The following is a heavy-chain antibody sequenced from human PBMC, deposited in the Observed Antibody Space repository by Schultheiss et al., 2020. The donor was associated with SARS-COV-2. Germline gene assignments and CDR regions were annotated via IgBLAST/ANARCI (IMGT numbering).Heavy chain of an antibody. CDR3: ARVDYFGSGGLFDP. D-gene: IGHD3-10*01. CDR2: IYYSGTT. CDR1: GGSMSDYY. J-gene: IGHJ5*01. V-gene: IGHV4-59*01. Sequence: SQTLSLTCTVSGGSMSDYYWTWIRQPPGRGLEWIGYIYYSGTTDGNPSLRSRVTISLDTSNNQFSLKLSSVTAADTAIYHCARVDYFGSGGLFDPWGQGTLVTVSS.